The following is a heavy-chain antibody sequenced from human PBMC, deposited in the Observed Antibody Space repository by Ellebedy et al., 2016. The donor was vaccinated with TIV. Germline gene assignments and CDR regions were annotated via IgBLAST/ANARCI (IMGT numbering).Heavy chain of an antibody. D-gene: IGHD3-22*01. CDR3: ARGLGVDYYDSSGYDP. J-gene: IGHJ5*02. V-gene: IGHV4-4*02. CDR2: IYHSGST. Sequence: MPGGSLRLSCAVSGGSISSSNWWSWVRQPPGKGLEWIGEIYHSGSTNYNPSLKSRVTISVDKSKNQFSLKLSSVTAADTAVYYCARGLGVDYYDSSGYDPWGQGTLVTVSS. CDR1: GGSISSSNW.